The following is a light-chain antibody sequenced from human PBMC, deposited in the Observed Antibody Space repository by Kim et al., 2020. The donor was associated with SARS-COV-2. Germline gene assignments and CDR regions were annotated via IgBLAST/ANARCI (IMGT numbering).Light chain of an antibody. CDR1: QDINNW. J-gene: IGKJ2*01. CDR2: DAS. CDR3: QYRRTWPLT. V-gene: IGKV3-11*01. Sequence: SLSPGTRAPPSCRGNQDINNWLGCYQQKAGPVPSLLIDDASNRATGIPACFSGSGSRTDSPLTISRLAHEDFVVYFCQYRRTWPLTFGQGTKLEI.